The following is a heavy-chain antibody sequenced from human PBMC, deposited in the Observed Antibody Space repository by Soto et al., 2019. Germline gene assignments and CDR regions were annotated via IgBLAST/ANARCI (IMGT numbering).Heavy chain of an antibody. CDR1: GYTFTGYY. Sequence: ASVKVSCKASGYTFTGYYMHWVRQAPGKGLEWMGWINPNSGGTNYAQKFQGWVTMTRDTSISTAYMELSRLRSDDTAVYYCARSGATAGSYYFDYWGQGTLVTVSS. CDR2: INPNSGGT. D-gene: IGHD1-26*01. J-gene: IGHJ4*02. CDR3: ARSGATAGSYYFDY. V-gene: IGHV1-2*04.